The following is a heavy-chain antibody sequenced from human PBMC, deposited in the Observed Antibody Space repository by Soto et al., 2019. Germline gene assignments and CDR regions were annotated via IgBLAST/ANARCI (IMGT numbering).Heavy chain of an antibody. J-gene: IGHJ4*02. Sequence: QVQLVQSGAEVKKPGASVKVSCKASGYTFTSYGIIWVRQAPGQGLEWMGWINPYNGNTKYAQKVQGRVTMTTDTSTSTAYMELTDLRSDDTAVYYCAKGAGWEPEYSSDYWGQGTLVTVSS. CDR2: INPYNGNT. V-gene: IGHV1-18*01. CDR3: AKGAGWEPEYSSDY. D-gene: IGHD1-26*01. CDR1: GYTFTSYG.